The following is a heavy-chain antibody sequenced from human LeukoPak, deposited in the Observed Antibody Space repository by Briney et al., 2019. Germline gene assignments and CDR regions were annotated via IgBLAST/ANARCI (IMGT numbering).Heavy chain of an antibody. J-gene: IGHJ3*02. Sequence: GGSLRLSCAASGFNFTNYNMNWVRQAPGTGLEWVSSIHSSSGSIYYADSLKGRFTISRDNAKNSLYLQMNSLRAEDTAVYYCARDLAWDAFDIWGQGTMDTVSS. CDR3: ARDLAWDAFDI. CDR1: GFNFTNYN. CDR2: IHSSSGSI. V-gene: IGHV3-21*01.